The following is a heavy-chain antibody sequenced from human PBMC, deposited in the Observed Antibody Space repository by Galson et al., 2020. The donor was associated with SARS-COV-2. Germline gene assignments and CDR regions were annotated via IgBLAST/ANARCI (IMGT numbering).Heavy chain of an antibody. D-gene: IGHD3-22*01. CDR1: GYSFTDHY. CDR3: ARDRGFIYSDFRGHDWVDAFEI. J-gene: IGHJ3*02. CDR2: INPKGGDT. V-gene: IGHV1-2*02. Sequence: ASVKVSCKASGYSFTDHYIHWVRQAPGQGLEWMGWINPKGGDTDYAQKFQGRVTMTRDTSISTVYMELSRLKSDESAVYYCARDRGFIYSDFRGHDWVDAFEIWGRGTTITVSS.